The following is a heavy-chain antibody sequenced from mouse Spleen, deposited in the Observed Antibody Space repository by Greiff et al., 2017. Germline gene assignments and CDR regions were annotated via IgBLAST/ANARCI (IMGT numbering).Heavy chain of an antibody. Sequence: EVKLMESGGGLVKPGGSLKLSCAASGFTFSSYAMSWVRQTPEKRLEWVATISDGGSYTYYPDNVKGRFPISRDNAKNNLYLQMSHLKSEDTAMYYCAREARYYAMDYWGQGTSVTVSS. CDR1: GFTFSSYA. V-gene: IGHV5-4*01. CDR3: AREARYYAMDY. J-gene: IGHJ4*01. CDR2: ISDGGSYT.